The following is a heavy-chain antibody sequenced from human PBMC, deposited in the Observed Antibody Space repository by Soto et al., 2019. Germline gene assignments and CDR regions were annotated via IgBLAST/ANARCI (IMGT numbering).Heavy chain of an antibody. J-gene: IGHJ4*02. V-gene: IGHV3-30*18. Sequence: QVQLVESGGGVVQPGRSLRLSCAASGFTFSSYGMHWVRQAPGKGLEWVAVISYDGSNKYFPDSAKGRFTISRDNSKNTLYLQMNSLRAEDTAVYYCAKDKKGYCSGCSCYAFDYWGQGTLVTVSS. CDR2: ISYDGSNK. CDR3: AKDKKGYCSGCSCYAFDY. CDR1: GFTFSSYG. D-gene: IGHD2-15*01.